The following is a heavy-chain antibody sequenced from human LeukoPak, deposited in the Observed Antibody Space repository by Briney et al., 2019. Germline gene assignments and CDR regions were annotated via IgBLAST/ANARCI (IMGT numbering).Heavy chain of an antibody. Sequence: ASLKVSCKASGYTFTTYAIHWVRQAPGQGLEWMGSMNPKTGNTAYAHTSQGRLAITSNTSTNTPYMDMSSLTSEETAVYFCARGRSGSHVLGEFDYGGQGTLVIVSS. CDR3: ARGRSGSHVLGEFDY. D-gene: IGHD1-26*01. CDR2: MNPKTGNT. CDR1: GYTFTTYA. J-gene: IGHJ4*02. V-gene: IGHV1-8*02.